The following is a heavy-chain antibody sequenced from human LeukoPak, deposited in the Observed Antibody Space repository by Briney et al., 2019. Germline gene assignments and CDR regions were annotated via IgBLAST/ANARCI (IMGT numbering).Heavy chain of an antibody. CDR1: GGSISSGGYY. D-gene: IGHD2-2*01. J-gene: IGHJ6*02. V-gene: IGHV4-31*03. CDR3: ARDARYCSSTSCAGPYYYGMDV. Sequence: SETLSLTCTVSGGSISSGGYYWSWIRQHPGKGLEWIGYIYYSGSTYYNPSLKSRVTISVDTSKNQFPLKLSSVTAADTAVYYCARDARYCSSTSCAGPYYYGMDVWGQGTTVTVSS. CDR2: IYYSGST.